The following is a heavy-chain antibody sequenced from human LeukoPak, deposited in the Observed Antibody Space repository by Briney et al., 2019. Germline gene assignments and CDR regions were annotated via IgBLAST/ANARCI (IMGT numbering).Heavy chain of an antibody. CDR3: ARDRLRWPKIDY. J-gene: IGHJ4*02. Sequence: PSETLSLTCTVSGGSISSSDYYWGWIRQPPGKGLEWIGSIYYSVTTYYNPSLKSRVTISVDRSKNQFSLKLNSVTAADTAVYYCARDRLRWPKIDYWGQGTLVTVSS. CDR2: IYYSVTT. V-gene: IGHV4-39*07. CDR1: GGSISSSDYY. D-gene: IGHD4-23*01.